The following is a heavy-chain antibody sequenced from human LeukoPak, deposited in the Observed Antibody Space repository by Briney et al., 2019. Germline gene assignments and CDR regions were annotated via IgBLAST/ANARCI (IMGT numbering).Heavy chain of an antibody. J-gene: IGHJ4*02. Sequence: PGGSLRLSCAASGFTFRSHAMHWVRQAPGKGLEWVSGISAGGTSTYYADSVKGHFTISRDNSKNTLYLQMNSLRAEDTAVYYCARDLAAARLDFRGQGTLVTVSS. CDR2: ISAGGTST. CDR1: GFTFRSHA. D-gene: IGHD6-6*01. CDR3: ARDLAAARLDF. V-gene: IGHV3-23*01.